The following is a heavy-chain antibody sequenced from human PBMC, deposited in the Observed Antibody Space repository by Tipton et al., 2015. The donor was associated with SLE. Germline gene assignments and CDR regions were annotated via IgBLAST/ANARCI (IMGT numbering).Heavy chain of an antibody. CDR1: DASISTYF. V-gene: IGHV4-59*01. D-gene: IGHD3-3*01. Sequence: TLSLTCTVSDASISTYFWSWIRQPPGKGLEWIGYIYCSGSTNYNPSLKSRVTMSVDTSKNQFSLRLTSVTAADTAVYYCARLEDPFGIFGVPKGWFDPWGQGTLLTVSS. CDR3: ARLEDPFGIFGVPKGWFDP. J-gene: IGHJ5*02. CDR2: IYCSGST.